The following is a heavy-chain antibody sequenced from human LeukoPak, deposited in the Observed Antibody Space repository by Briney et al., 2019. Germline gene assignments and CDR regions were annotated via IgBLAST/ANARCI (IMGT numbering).Heavy chain of an antibody. Sequence: GASVKASCKASGGTFSSYAISWVRQAPGQGLEWMGGIIPIFGTANYAQKFQGRVTITADESTSTAYMELSSLRSEDTAVYYCARGHVNSYYYDSSGYYSPVYFDYWGQGTLVTVSS. CDR3: ARGHVNSYYYDSSGYYSPVYFDY. CDR1: GGTFSSYA. CDR2: IIPIFGTA. D-gene: IGHD3-22*01. V-gene: IGHV1-69*13. J-gene: IGHJ4*02.